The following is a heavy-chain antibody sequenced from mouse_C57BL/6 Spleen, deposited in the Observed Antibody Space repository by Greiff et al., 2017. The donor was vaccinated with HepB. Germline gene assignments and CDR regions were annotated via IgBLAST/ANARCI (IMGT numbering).Heavy chain of an antibody. J-gene: IGHJ3*01. CDR3: ARADGYYVGFAY. CDR1: GYSITSGYY. Sequence: EVQLVESGPGLVKPSQSLSLTCSVTGYSITSGYYWNWIRQFPGNHLEWMGYISYDGSNNYNPSLKNRISITRDTSKNQFFLKLNSVTTEDTATYYCARADGYYVGFAYWGQGTLVTVSA. CDR2: ISYDGSN. V-gene: IGHV3-6*01. D-gene: IGHD2-3*01.